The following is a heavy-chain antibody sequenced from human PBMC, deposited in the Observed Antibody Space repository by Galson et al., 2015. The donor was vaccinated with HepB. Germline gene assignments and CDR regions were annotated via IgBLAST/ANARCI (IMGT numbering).Heavy chain of an antibody. CDR3: ARDDTAWGIAVAGTNYGMDV. Sequence: SLRLSCAASGFTFSDYYMSWIRQAPGKGLEWVSYISSSSSYTNYADSVKGRFTISRDNAKNSLYLQMNSLRAEDTAVYYCARDDTAWGIAVAGTNYGMDVWGQGTTVTVSS. V-gene: IGHV3-11*05. CDR1: GFTFSDYY. J-gene: IGHJ6*02. D-gene: IGHD6-19*01. CDR2: ISSSSSYT.